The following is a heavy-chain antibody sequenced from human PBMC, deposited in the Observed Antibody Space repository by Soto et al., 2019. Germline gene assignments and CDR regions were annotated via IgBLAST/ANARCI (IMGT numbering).Heavy chain of an antibody. V-gene: IGHV3-33*01. CDR3: TRDPYGGSRYYFDS. CDR1: GFTFTNYG. CDR2: IWYDGSNK. Sequence: ESGGGVVQPGRSLRLSCAASGFTFTNYGMHWVRQAPGKGLEWVAVIWYDGSNKYYADSVKGRFTISEDNSQNTLYLQMNNLRAEDTAMYYCTRDPYGGSRYYFDSWGQGTLVTVSS. J-gene: IGHJ4*02. D-gene: IGHD1-26*01.